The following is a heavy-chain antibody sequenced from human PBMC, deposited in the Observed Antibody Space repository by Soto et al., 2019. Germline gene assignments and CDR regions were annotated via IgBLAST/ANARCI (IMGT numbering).Heavy chain of an antibody. CDR2: ISGSGSTI. D-gene: IGHD6-13*01. J-gene: IGHJ4*02. CDR1: GFIFSDYY. V-gene: IGHV3-11*01. CDR3: ARTGRSWHNDY. Sequence: QVQLLESGGGLVKPGGSLRLSCAASGFIFSDYYMSWIRQSPGKGLEWFSYISGSGSTIYYADSVKGRFTISRDNAKNSLYLQMNSLRAEDTAVYYCARTGRSWHNDYWGQGTLVTVSS.